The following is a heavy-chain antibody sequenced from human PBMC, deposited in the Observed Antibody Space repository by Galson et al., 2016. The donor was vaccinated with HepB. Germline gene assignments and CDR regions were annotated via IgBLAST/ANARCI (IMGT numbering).Heavy chain of an antibody. CDR3: ARGTVQHFDCSTYFDS. CDR2: ISYDGSDK. Sequence: SLRLSCAVSGFTFSNHAMHWVRQAPGKGLEWVAVISYDGSDKFYGDSVKGRFTISRDNAINTLYLQMNSLRAEDTAVYFCARGTVQHFDCSTYFDSWGQGTLVTVSS. V-gene: IGHV3-30*03. CDR1: GFTFSNHA. J-gene: IGHJ4*02. D-gene: IGHD3-9*01.